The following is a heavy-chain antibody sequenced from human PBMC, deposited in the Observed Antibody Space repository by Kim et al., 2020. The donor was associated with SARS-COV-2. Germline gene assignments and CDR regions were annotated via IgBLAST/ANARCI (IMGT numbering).Heavy chain of an antibody. Sequence: GGSLRLSCATSGFTLSLYSMNWVRQSPGKGLEWVSHISGTGTITKHADSVRGRFTISRDNAKNSLFLQMNGPRAEDTAVYYGVSENYWAFDIWGQGTMGT. J-gene: IGHJ3*02. CDR2: ISGTGTIT. V-gene: IGHV3-48*04. CDR3: VSENYWAFDI. CDR1: GFTLSLYS. D-gene: IGHD2-15*01.